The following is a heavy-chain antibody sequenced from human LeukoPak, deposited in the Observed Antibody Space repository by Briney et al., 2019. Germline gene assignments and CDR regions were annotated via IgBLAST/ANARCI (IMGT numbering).Heavy chain of an antibody. CDR2: ISASGGRT. V-gene: IGHV3-23*01. CDR3: AKVGDSAGIDY. D-gene: IGHD3-10*01. J-gene: IGHJ4*02. CDR1: GFTSSSYA. Sequence: PGGSLRLSCAASGFTSSSYAMSWVRQAPGKGLEWVSGISASGGRTYYADSVKGRFTISRENSKNTLYLQMNSLRAEDTAVYYCAKVGDSAGIDYWGQGTLVTVSS.